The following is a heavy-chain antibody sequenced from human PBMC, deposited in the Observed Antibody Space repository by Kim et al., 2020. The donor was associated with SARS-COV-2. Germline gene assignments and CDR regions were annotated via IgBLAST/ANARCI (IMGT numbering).Heavy chain of an antibody. J-gene: IGHJ2*01. V-gene: IGHV4-59*01. D-gene: IGHD3-22*01. Sequence: SETLSLTCTVSGGSISSYYWSWIRQPPGKGLEWIGYIYYSGSTNYNPSLKSRVTISVDTSKNQFSLKLSSVTAADTAVYYCARAQQDQYYDSSGYPLFYWYFDLWGRGTLVTVSS. CDR3: ARAQQDQYYDSSGYPLFYWYFDL. CDR2: IYYSGST. CDR1: GGSISSYY.